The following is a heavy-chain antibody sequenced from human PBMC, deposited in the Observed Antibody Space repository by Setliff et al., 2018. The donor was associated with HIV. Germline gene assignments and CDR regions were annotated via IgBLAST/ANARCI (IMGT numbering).Heavy chain of an antibody. CDR1: GYSFTSYW. CDR3: ARHLIPGDPRYSSSWYY. J-gene: IGHJ4*02. D-gene: IGHD6-13*01. CDR2: IYPGDSDT. V-gene: IGHV5-51*01. Sequence: GESLKISCQGSGYSFTSYWIAWVRQMPGKGLECVGVIYPGDSDTRYSPSFQGQVTISADKSISTAYLQWSSLKASDTAMYYCARHLIPGDPRYSSSWYYWGQGTLVTVSS.